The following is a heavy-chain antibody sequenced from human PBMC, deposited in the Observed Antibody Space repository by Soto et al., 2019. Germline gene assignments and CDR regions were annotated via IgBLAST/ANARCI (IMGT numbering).Heavy chain of an antibody. J-gene: IGHJ4*02. V-gene: IGHV1-18*01. CDR3: ARAQPATGRASDY. CDR1: GYTFTSYG. D-gene: IGHD1-1*01. Sequence: QVQLVQSGAEVKKPGASVKVSCKASGYTFTSYGISWVRQAPGQGLEWMGWISAYNGNTNYAQKLQGRVTMTTDPSTSTAYMDRRSLRSSATAAYSWARAQPATGRASDYWGQGTLVIVSS. CDR2: ISAYNGNT.